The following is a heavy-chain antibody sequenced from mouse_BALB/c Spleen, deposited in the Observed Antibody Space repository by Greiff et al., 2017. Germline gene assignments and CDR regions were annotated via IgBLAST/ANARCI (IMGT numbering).Heavy chain of an antibody. CDR1: GYTFTSYW. Sequence: QVQLQQPGAELVRPGASVKLSCKASGYTFTSYWINWVKQRPGQGLEWIGNIYPSDSYTNYNQKFKDKATLTVDKSSSTAYMQLSSPTSEDYAVYYCTRDYGSNYWYFDVWGAGTTVTVSS. D-gene: IGHD1-1*01. CDR2: IYPSDSYT. V-gene: IGHV1-69*02. CDR3: TRDYGSNYWYFDV. J-gene: IGHJ1*01.